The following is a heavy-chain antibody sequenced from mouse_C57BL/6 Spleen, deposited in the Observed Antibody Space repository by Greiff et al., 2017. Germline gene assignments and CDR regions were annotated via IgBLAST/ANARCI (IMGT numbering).Heavy chain of an antibody. V-gene: IGHV1-69*01. CDR1: GYTFTSYW. CDR2: IDPSVSYT. J-gene: IGHJ3*01. D-gene: IGHD3-2*02. Sequence: QVQLQQPGAELVMPGASVKLSCKASGYTFTSYWMHWVKQRPGQGLEWIGEIDPSVSYTNYNQKFKGKSTLTVNKSSSTAYMQLSSLTSEYSAVYYGARHSSGYPCIAYWGQGTLVTVSA. CDR3: ARHSSGYPCIAY.